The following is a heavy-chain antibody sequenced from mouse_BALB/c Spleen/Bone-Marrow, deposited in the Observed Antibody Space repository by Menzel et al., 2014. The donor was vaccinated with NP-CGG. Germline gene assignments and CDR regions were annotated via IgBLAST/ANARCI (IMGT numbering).Heavy chain of an antibody. CDR3: TREGTFFAY. D-gene: IGHD3-3*01. V-gene: IGHV1S81*02. CDR2: INPSNGGT. J-gene: IGHJ3*01. Sequence: QVHVKQSGAELVKPGASVKLSCKSSGYTFTSYYMYWVKQRPGQGLEWIGGINPSNGGTNFNEKFKSKATLTVDKSSSTAYMQLSSLTSEDSAVHYCTREGTFFAYWGQGTLVTVSA. CDR1: GYTFTSYY.